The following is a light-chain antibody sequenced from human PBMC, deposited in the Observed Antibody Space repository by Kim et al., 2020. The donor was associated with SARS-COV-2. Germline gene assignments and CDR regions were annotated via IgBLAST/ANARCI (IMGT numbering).Light chain of an antibody. CDR3: GSRASNAEHQWV. CDR1: SLKVYS. V-gene: IGLV3-19*01. Sequence: LGQTIRITGHGDSLKVYSATWYQQKPGQAPSLLIYDKTHRPSGTPDRFSGSTSGNTASLTITEAQAEDEADYYCGSRASNAEHQWVFGGGTQLTVL. CDR2: DKT. J-gene: IGLJ3*02.